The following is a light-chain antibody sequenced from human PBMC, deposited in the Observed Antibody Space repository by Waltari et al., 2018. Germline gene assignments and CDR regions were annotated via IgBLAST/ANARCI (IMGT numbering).Light chain of an antibody. J-gene: IGKJ1*01. CDR3: QQYYSIPPT. Sequence: DIVMTQSPDSLAVSLGERATINCKSSQSVLYSSNNKNYLAWYQQKPGQPPKLLIYWASTRESGVPDRFSGSGSGTDVTLTISSLQAEDVAVYYCQQYYSIPPTFGQGTKVEIK. CDR1: QSVLYSSNNKNY. CDR2: WAS. V-gene: IGKV4-1*01.